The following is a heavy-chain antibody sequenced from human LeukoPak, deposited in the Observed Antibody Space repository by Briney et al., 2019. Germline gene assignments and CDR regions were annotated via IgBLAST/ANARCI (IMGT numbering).Heavy chain of an antibody. J-gene: IGHJ4*02. Sequence: GESLKISCKGSGYSFTSYWIGWVRQVPGKGLEWMGIIYPGDSDTRYSPSFQGQVTISADKSISTAYLQWSSLKASDTAMYYCARQELDSPRGYSYGFYYWGQGTLVTVSS. CDR2: IYPGDSDT. V-gene: IGHV5-51*01. D-gene: IGHD5-18*01. CDR3: ARQELDSPRGYSYGFYY. CDR1: GYSFTSYW.